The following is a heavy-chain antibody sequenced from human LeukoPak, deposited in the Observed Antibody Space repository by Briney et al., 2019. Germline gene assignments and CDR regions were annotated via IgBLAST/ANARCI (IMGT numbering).Heavy chain of an antibody. CDR2: ISGDGVSP. J-gene: IGHJ5*02. CDR1: GFTFNNYA. D-gene: IGHD1/OR15-1a*01. CDR3: ARDEGVWDNLLEDNWFDP. V-gene: IGHV3-21*01. Sequence: GGSLRLSCAASGFTFNNYALTWVRQTPGKGLECVSAISGDGVSPYYADSVRGRFTISRDNAKNSLYLQMNSLRAEDTAVYYCARDEGVWDNLLEDNWFDPWGQGTLVTVSS.